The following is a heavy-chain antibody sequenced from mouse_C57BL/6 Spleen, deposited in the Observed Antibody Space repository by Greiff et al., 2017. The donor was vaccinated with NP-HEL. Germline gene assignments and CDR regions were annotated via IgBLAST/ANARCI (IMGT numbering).Heavy chain of an antibody. Sequence: EVQVVESGEGLVKPGGSLKLSCAASGFTFSSYAMSWVRQTPEKRLEWVAYISSGGGYIYYADTVKGRFTISRDNARNTLYLQMSSLKSEDTAMYYCAGGGTTVVARRYFDVWGTGTTVTVSS. CDR2: ISSGGGYI. D-gene: IGHD1-1*01. J-gene: IGHJ1*03. CDR3: AGGGTTVVARRYFDV. CDR1: GFTFSSYA. V-gene: IGHV5S21*01.